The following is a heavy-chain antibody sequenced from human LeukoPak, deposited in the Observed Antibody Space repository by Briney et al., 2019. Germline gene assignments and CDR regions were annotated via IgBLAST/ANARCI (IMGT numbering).Heavy chain of an antibody. V-gene: IGHV1-2*02. CDR2: INPNSCGT. CDR3: ARVVAAAGRNNWFDP. CDR1: GYTFTGYY. Sequence: ASVKVSCKASGYTFTGYYMHWVRQAPGQGLEWTGWINPNSCGTNYAQKFQGRVTMTRDTSISTAYMELSRLRSDDTAVYYCARVVAAAGRNNWFDPWGQGTLVTVSS. D-gene: IGHD6-13*01. J-gene: IGHJ5*02.